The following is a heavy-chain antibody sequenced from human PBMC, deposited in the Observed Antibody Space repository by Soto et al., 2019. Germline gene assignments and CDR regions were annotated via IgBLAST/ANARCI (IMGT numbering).Heavy chain of an antibody. J-gene: IGHJ3*02. D-gene: IGHD6-13*01. V-gene: IGHV1-69*13. Sequence: SVKVSCKASGGTFSSYAISWVRQAPGQGLEWMGGIIPIFGTANYAQKFQGRVTITADESTSTAYMELSSLRSEDTAVYYCARDESSSWLRNDAFDIWGQGTMVTVSS. CDR2: IIPIFGTA. CDR3: ARDESSSWLRNDAFDI. CDR1: GGTFSSYA.